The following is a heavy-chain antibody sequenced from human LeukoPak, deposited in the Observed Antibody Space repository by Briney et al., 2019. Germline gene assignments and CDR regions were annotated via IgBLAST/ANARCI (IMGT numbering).Heavy chain of an antibody. V-gene: IGHV4-30-2*01. CDR1: GGSISSGGYS. CDR3: AKPRRDGYTQHWYFDL. J-gene: IGHJ2*01. D-gene: IGHD5-24*01. Sequence: SETLSLTCAVSGGSISSGGYSWSWIRQPPGKGLEWIGYIYHSGSTYYNPSLKSRVTISVDRSKNQFSLKLSSVTAADTAVYYCAKPRRDGYTQHWYFDLWGRGTLVTVSS. CDR2: IYHSGST.